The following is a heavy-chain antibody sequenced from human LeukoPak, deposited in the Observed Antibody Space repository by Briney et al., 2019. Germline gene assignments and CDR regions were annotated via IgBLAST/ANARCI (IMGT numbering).Heavy chain of an antibody. D-gene: IGHD3-22*01. Sequence: GGSLRLSCAASGFTFSRYWMHWVRQAPGKGLVWVSRINSDGSSTTYADSVKGRFTISRDNAKNALYLQMNSLRAEDTAVYYCARAGITMIVRYFDYWGQGTLVTVSS. CDR2: INSDGSST. CDR3: ARAGITMIVRYFDY. V-gene: IGHV3-74*01. CDR1: GFTFSRYW. J-gene: IGHJ4*02.